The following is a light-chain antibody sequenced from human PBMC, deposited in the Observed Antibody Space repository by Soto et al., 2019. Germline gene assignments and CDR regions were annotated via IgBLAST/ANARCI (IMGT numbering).Light chain of an antibody. CDR2: DAS. V-gene: IGKV1-5*01. CDR3: QQYSRYSRT. Sequence: DIQMTQSPSTLSASVGDRVTITCRASQIITRWLAWYQQRLGKAPKLLIFDASTLASGVPSRFSGSGSETEFTLTISSLQPDDFATYYCQQYSRYSRTFGQGTKVEI. CDR1: QIITRW. J-gene: IGKJ1*01.